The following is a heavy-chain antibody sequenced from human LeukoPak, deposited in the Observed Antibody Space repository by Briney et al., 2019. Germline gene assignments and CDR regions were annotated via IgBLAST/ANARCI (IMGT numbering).Heavy chain of an antibody. CDR1: GFTFSSYE. CDR3: ARESAGSWYRYYYYYYMDV. Sequence: LSGGSLRLSCAASGFTFSSYEMNWVRQAPGKGLEWVSFISASGTTIYYADSVKGRFTISRDNAKNTLYLQMNSLRAEDTAVYYCARESAGSWYRYYYYYYMDVWGKGTTVTISS. V-gene: IGHV3-48*03. J-gene: IGHJ6*03. D-gene: IGHD6-13*01. CDR2: ISASGTTI.